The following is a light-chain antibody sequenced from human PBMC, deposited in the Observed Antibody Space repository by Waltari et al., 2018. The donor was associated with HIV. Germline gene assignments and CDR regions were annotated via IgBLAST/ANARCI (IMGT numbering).Light chain of an antibody. J-gene: IGLJ3*02. Sequence: QSVMTQPPSTSGTPGQKAPISCSATSSHPGRNDVYWYQQLPGTAPTLLIYRNNQRPSGVPDRFSGSKSGTSASLAISGLRSEDEADYYCAAWDDSLSGWVFGGGTKLTVL. CDR1: SSHPGRND. CDR3: AAWDDSLSGWV. V-gene: IGLV1-47*01. CDR2: RNN.